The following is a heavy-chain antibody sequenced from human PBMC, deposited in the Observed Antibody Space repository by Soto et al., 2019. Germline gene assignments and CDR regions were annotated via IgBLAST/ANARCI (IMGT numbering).Heavy chain of an antibody. CDR3: AREVQPVVRREYDC. CDR2: ISSSSSTM. D-gene: IGHD1-1*01. V-gene: IGHV3-48*01. Sequence: GGSLRLSCAASGFTFSSYSMNWVRQAPGKGLEWVSYISSSSSTMYYADSVKGRFTISRDNARNSLYLQMNSLRAEDTAVYYCAREVQPVVRREYDCWGQGTLVTVSS. J-gene: IGHJ4*02. CDR1: GFTFSSYS.